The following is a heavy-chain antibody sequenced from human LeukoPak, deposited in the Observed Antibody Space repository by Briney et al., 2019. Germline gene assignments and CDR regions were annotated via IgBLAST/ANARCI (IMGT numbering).Heavy chain of an antibody. CDR1: GGSVSSGDYY. D-gene: IGHD1-1*01. V-gene: IGHV4-30-4*01. Sequence: SQTLSLTCTVSGGSVSSGDYYWSWIRQPPGKGLEWIGSIYYSGGTYYNPSLKSRVTISVDTSKDQFSLNLRSVTAADTAVYYCARDRYKNYYGMDVWGKGTTVTVSS. CDR3: ARDRYKNYYGMDV. J-gene: IGHJ6*04. CDR2: IYYSGGT.